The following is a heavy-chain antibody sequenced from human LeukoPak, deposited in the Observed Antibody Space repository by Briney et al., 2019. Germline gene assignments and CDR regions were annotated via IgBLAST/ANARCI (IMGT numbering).Heavy chain of an antibody. CDR2: IYHSGST. Sequence: SQTLSLTCAVSGGSISSGGYSWSWIRQPPGKGLEWIGYIYHSGSTYYNPSLKSRVTISVDRSKNQFSLKLSSVTAADTAVYYCARFGLGSWGSWFDPWGQGTLVTVSS. V-gene: IGHV4-30-2*01. D-gene: IGHD3-10*01. CDR1: GGSISSGGYS. J-gene: IGHJ5*02. CDR3: ARFGLGSWGSWFDP.